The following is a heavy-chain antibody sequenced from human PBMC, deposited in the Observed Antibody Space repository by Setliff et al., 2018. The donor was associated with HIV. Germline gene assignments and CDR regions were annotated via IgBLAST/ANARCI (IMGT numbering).Heavy chain of an antibody. J-gene: IGHJ4*02. CDR1: GASISSYY. Sequence: SSETLSLTCTVSGASISSYYWSWIRQPPEKGLEWIGYIYYSGSTNYNPSLKSRVTISVDTSKTQFSLNLSSVTAADTAVYYCARDLLGSSSLVDYWGQGTLVTVSS. V-gene: IGHV4-59*01. D-gene: IGHD6-6*01. CDR2: IYYSGST. CDR3: ARDLLGSSSLVDY.